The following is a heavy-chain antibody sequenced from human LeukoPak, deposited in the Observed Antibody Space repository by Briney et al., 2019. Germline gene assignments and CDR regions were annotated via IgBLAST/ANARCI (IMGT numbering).Heavy chain of an antibody. V-gene: IGHV4-39*07. Sequence: PSETLSLTCTVSGGSISSSSYYWGWIRQPPGKGLEWIGSIYYSGSTYYNPSLKSRVTISVDTSKNQFSLKLSSVTAADTAVYYCARVSQPRDGYYIGGNYWGQGTLVTVSS. J-gene: IGHJ4*02. D-gene: IGHD5-24*01. CDR2: IYYSGST. CDR3: ARVSQPRDGYYIGGNY. CDR1: GGSISSSSYY.